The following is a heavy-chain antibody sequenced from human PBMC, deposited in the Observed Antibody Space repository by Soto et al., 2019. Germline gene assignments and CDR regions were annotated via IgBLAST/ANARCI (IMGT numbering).Heavy chain of an antibody. D-gene: IGHD5-12*01. V-gene: IGHV4-39*07. CDR1: GGSISSSSYF. J-gene: IGHJ4*02. CDR2: IYYSGST. CDR3: AAGGGLPRYY. Sequence: SETLSLTRTVSGGSISSSSYFWGWIRQPPGKGLEWIGSIYYSGSTYYNPSLKSRVTISVDTSKNQFSLKLSSVTAADTAVYYCAAGGGLPRYYWGQGTLVTVSS.